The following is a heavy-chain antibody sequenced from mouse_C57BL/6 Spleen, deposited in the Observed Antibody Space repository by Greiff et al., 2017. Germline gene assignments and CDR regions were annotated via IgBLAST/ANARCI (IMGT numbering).Heavy chain of an antibody. Sequence: DVLLVESGGGLVKPGGSLKLSCAASGFTFSSYAMSWVRQTPEKRLEWVATISDGGSYTYYPDNVKGRFIISRDNAKNNLYLQMSHLKSEDTAMYDCARDPTYGYGTWFAYWGQGTLVTVSA. D-gene: IGHD2-2*01. CDR1: GFTFSSYA. J-gene: IGHJ3*01. V-gene: IGHV5-4*01. CDR2: ISDGGSYT. CDR3: ARDPTYGYGTWFAY.